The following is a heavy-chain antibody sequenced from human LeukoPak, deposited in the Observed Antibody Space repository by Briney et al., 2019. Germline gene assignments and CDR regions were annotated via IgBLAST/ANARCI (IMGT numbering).Heavy chain of an antibody. CDR2: VNPDNGVT. V-gene: IGHV1-2*02. CDR1: GYTFTGYY. J-gene: IGHJ4*02. CDR3: ARGPGSSWYRLYYFDY. D-gene: IGHD6-13*01. Sequence: ASVKVSCKTSGYTFTGYYVNWVRQAPGQGLEWMGWVNPDNGVTHFSQKFQGRVTMTRDTSISTAYMELSRLRSDDTAVYYCARGPGSSWYRLYYFDYWDQGTLVTVSS.